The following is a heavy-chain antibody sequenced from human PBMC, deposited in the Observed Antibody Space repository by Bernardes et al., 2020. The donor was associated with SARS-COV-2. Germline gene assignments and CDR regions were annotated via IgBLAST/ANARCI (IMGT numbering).Heavy chain of an antibody. J-gene: IGHJ4*02. D-gene: IGHD6-13*01. CDR2: IRGSGSDT. CDR1: GFNFGSYS. CDR3: AKGGSTWSALFDH. Sequence: GGSLRLSRAASGFNFGSYSMSWVRQAPGKGLEWVAGIRGSGSDTYYADSMKGRFTISRDNSKNMLSLQMDSLRPEDTAVYYCAKGGSTWSALFDHWGRGTLVTVSS. V-gene: IGHV3-23*01.